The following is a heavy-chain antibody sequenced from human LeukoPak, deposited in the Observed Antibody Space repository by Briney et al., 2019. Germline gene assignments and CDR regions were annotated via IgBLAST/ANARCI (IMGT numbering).Heavy chain of an antibody. CDR3: TTGELN. J-gene: IGHJ4*02. V-gene: IGHV3-15*01. CDR1: GFTFSNAW. CDR2: IKGKTDGGTT. Sequence: GGSLRLPCAASGFTFSNAWMTWVRQAPGKVLEWVGRIKGKTDGGTTDYAAPVKGRFTISRDDSKNTLYLQMNSLKTDDTAVYYCTTGELNWGQGTLVTVSS. D-gene: IGHD2-21*01.